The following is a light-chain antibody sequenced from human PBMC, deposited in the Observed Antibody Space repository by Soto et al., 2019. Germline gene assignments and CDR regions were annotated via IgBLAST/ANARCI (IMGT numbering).Light chain of an antibody. J-gene: IGKJ4*01. CDR3: QQRRNWPLT. Sequence: EVVLTQSPATLSSSPGESVTLSCRASQNIDTYLAWYQQRPGQAPRLLIYDASYRAVGIPSRFSGSGSGTDFTLTISSLEPADFAIYQCQQRRNWPLTFGGGTKVEI. CDR2: DAS. CDR1: QNIDTY. V-gene: IGKV3-11*01.